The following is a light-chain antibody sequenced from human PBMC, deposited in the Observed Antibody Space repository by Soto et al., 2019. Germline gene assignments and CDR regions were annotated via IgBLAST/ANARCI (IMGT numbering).Light chain of an antibody. V-gene: IGKV3-20*01. CDR1: QSVSSNY. J-gene: IGKJ1*01. CDR3: QKYGTSLT. Sequence: EIVLTQSPGTLSLSPGERATLSCRASQSVSSNYLAWYQQKLGQAPRLLIFGASSRAAGIPDRFSGSGSGTDFTLTISRLEPEDFTVYYCQKYGTSLTFGQGTKVE. CDR2: GAS.